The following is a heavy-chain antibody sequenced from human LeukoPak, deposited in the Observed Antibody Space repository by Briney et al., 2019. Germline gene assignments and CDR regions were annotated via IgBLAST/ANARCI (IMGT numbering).Heavy chain of an antibody. CDR3: ARDRVGKWQLVTGHWFDP. Sequence: SETLSLTCTVSGGSIISYYGSWIRQPPGKGLEWIGYIYYSGSTNYNPSLKSRVTISVDTSKNQFSLKLSSVTAADTAVYYCARDRVGKWQLVTGHWFDPWGHGTLVTVSS. CDR1: GGSIISYY. V-gene: IGHV4-59*01. D-gene: IGHD6-6*01. J-gene: IGHJ5*02. CDR2: IYYSGST.